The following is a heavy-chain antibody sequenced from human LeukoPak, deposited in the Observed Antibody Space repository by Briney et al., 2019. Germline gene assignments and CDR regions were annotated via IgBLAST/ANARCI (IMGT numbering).Heavy chain of an antibody. CDR2: ISYDGSNK. Sequence: PGGSLRLSCAASGFTFSSYAMHWVRQAPGKGLEWVAVISYDGSNKYYADSVKGRFTISRDNSKNTLYLQMNSLRAEDTAVYYCAKAPGEVLPFYYYYYGMDVWGKGTTVTVSS. CDR1: GFTFSSYA. J-gene: IGHJ6*04. V-gene: IGHV3-30-3*01. D-gene: IGHD4-17*01. CDR3: AKAPGEVLPFYYYYYGMDV.